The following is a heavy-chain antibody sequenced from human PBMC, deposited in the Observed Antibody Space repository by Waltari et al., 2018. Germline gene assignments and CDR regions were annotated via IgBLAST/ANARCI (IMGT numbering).Heavy chain of an antibody. CDR1: GYSISSGSY. V-gene: IGHV4-38-2*01. Sequence: VQLQESGPGLVKPSEPLSLTCAVSGYSISSGSYWVWLRQATGKGLEWIGSILHTGSTYYTPSLKSRVSISLDTSKNQFSLKLSSMTAADTAVYYCARRGYYYFYMDVWGKGTTVSVSS. CDR2: ILHTGST. CDR3: ARRGYYYFYMDV. J-gene: IGHJ6*03.